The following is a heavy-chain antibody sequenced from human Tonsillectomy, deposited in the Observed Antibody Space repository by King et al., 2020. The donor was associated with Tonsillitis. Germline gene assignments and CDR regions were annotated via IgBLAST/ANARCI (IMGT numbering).Heavy chain of an antibody. D-gene: IGHD6-19*01. Sequence: QLVQSGAEVKKPGASVKVSCKASGYTCTSYGISWGRQAPGQGLEWRGWISAYNGKTNYAQKLQGRVTMTTATSTSTAYMVLRSLRSDATAVYYCASNIAVAGIDYYYYGMDVWGQGTTVTVSS. CDR3: ASNIAVAGIDYYYYGMDV. CDR1: GYTCTSYG. J-gene: IGHJ6*02. CDR2: ISAYNGKT. V-gene: IGHV1-18*01.